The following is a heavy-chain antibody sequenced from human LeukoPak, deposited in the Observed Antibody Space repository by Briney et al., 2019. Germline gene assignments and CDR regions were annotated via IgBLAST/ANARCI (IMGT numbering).Heavy chain of an antibody. CDR1: GFTFSSYW. CDR3: ARDEIRWELLRIAYYYGMDV. J-gene: IGHJ6*02. V-gene: IGHV3-7*01. D-gene: IGHD1-26*01. Sequence: PGGSLRLSCAAPGFTFSSYWMSWVRQAPGKGLEWVASIKQDGSEKDYADSVKGRFTISRDNAKNSLYLQMNSLRAEDTAVYYCARDEIRWELLRIAYYYGMDVWGQGTTVTVSS. CDR2: IKQDGSEK.